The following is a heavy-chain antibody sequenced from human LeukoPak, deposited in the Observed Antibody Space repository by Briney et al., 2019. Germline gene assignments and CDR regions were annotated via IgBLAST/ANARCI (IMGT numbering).Heavy chain of an antibody. J-gene: IGHJ4*02. D-gene: IGHD3-10*01. V-gene: IGHV1-46*01. CDR3: ARRKRWSGSYSAPFDY. CDR2: INPSGGST. Sequence: GASVKVSCKASGYTFTSCYMHWVRQAAGQGLEWMGIINPSGGSTSYAQKFQGRVTMTRDMSTSTVYMELSSLRSEDTAVYYCARRKRWSGSYSAPFDYWGQGTLATVSS. CDR1: GYTFTSCY.